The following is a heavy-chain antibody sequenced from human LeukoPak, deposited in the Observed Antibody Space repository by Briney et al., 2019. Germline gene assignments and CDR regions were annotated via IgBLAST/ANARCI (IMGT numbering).Heavy chain of an antibody. Sequence: SQTLSLTCTVSGGSISSGSYYWSWVRQPAGKGLEWIGRIYTSGSTNYNPSLKSRVTMSVDTSKNQFSLKLSSVTAADTAVYYCAREKVAGTGGYYYYYMDAWGKGTTVTVSS. CDR3: AREKVAGTGGYYYYYMDA. D-gene: IGHD6-19*01. CDR1: GGSISSGSYY. CDR2: IYTSGST. J-gene: IGHJ6*03. V-gene: IGHV4-61*02.